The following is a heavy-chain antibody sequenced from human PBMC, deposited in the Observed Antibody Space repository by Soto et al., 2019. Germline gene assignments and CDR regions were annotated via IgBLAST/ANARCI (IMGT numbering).Heavy chain of an antibody. CDR2: IYYSGST. D-gene: IGHD4-17*01. CDR3: ARDRSGDYGSDY. V-gene: IGHV4-31*03. J-gene: IGHJ4*02. Sequence: QVQLQESGPGLVKPSQTLSLTCTVSGGSISSGGYYWSWIRQHPGKGLEWIGYIYYSGSTYYNPSLKRRVTIAVDTTKHQFSLKLSSVPAADTAVYYCARDRSGDYGSDYWGQGTLVTVSS. CDR1: GGSISSGGYY.